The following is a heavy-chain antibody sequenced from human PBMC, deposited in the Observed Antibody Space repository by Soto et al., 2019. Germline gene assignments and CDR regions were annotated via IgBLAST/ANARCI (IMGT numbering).Heavy chain of an antibody. CDR3: ARDSPIGSTFSGHDDIDS. D-gene: IGHD5-12*01. V-gene: IGHV1-69*08. J-gene: IGHJ4*02. CDR1: GSTFRNHI. CDR2: IIPMLDVT. Sequence: QVQVVQSGAEVKKPGASVRVSCKTSGSTFRNHIITWVRQAPGQGLEWMGRIIPMLDVTNYAQKFQGRVTITADKSTTKAYMEVRSLSSADTAVYYCARDSPIGSTFSGHDDIDSWGQGTLVTVSS.